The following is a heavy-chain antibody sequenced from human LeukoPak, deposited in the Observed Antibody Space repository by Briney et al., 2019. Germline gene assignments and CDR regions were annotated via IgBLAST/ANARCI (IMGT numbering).Heavy chain of an antibody. CDR2: IRDDGSNK. D-gene: IGHD3-16*02. V-gene: IGHV3-30*02. CDR1: GFTFSSYG. CDR3: ARGSLWGSYRFDY. Sequence: GGSLRLSCAASGFTFSSYGMHWVRQAPGKGLEWVAFIRDDGSNKYYADSVKGRFTISRDNSKNTLYLQMNSLRAEDTAVYYCARGSLWGSYRFDYWGQGTLVTVSS. J-gene: IGHJ4*02.